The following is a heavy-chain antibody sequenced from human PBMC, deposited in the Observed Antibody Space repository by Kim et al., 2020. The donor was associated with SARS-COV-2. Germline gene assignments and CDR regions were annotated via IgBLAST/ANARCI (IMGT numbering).Heavy chain of an antibody. CDR2: IHDSGTT. CDR3: ARALILTGYFQYYFDL. CDR1: GGSITSGDYY. V-gene: IGHV4-39*01. Sequence: SETLSLTCSVSGGSITSGDYYWAWIRQPPGRELEWIGSIHDSGTTYFNASLQSRVILSVDTCTNQFALKLRSVTSTDTAVYFCARALILTGYFQYYFDLWGQGTLVSVSS. D-gene: IGHD3-9*01. J-gene: IGHJ4*02.